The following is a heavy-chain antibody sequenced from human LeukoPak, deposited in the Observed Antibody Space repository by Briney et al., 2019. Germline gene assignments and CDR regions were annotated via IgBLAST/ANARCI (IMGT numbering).Heavy chain of an antibody. V-gene: IGHV3-23*01. CDR2: INDSGGSA. J-gene: IGHJ4*02. D-gene: IGHD6-19*01. CDR3: ARGVSGWPYYLDY. Sequence: GGSLRLSCAASGFTFSNSVMSWVRQAPGKGLEWVSSINDSGGSAYYADSMKGRFTIPRDNSKNTLYLQMNSLRAEDTAVYYCARGVSGWPYYLDYWGQGALVTVSS. CDR1: GFTFSNSV.